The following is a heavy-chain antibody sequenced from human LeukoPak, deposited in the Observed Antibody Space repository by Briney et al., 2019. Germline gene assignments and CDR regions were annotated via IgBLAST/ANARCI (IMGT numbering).Heavy chain of an antibody. CDR1: GFTFSSYG. D-gene: IGHD3-16*02. V-gene: IGHV3-33*01. CDR3: ARDLVWGSYRYMDY. Sequence: PGGSLRLSCAASGFTFSSYGMHWVRQAPGKGLEWVAVIRYDGSNKYYADSVKGRFTISRDNSKNTLYLQMNSLRAEDTAVYYCARDLVWGSYRYMDYWGQGTLVTVSS. J-gene: IGHJ4*02. CDR2: IRYDGSNK.